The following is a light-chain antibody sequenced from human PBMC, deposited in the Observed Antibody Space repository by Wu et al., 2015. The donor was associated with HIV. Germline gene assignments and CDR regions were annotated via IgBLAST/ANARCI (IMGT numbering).Light chain of an antibody. CDR3: QQLNSYPLT. V-gene: IGKV3-20*01. Sequence: EIVLTQSPGTLSLSPGERATLSCRASQSVNSNYLTWYQQKVGQPPRLLIYAASTRATDIPATFIGSGSGTDFTLTISSLQSEDFATYYCQQLNSYPLTFGGGTKVEIK. CDR1: QSVNSNY. CDR2: AAS. J-gene: IGKJ4*01.